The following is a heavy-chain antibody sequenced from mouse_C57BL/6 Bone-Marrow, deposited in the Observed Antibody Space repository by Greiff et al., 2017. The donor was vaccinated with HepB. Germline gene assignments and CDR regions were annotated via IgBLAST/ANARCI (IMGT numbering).Heavy chain of an antibody. Sequence: DVHLVESGGDLVKPGGSLKLSCAASGFTFSSYGMSWVRQTPDKRLEWVATISSGGSYTYYPDSVKGRFTISRDNAKNTLYLQMSSLKSEDTAMYYCAGGWDGFAYWGQGTLVTVSS. J-gene: IGHJ3*01. CDR3: AGGWDGFAY. V-gene: IGHV5-6*01. CDR1: GFTFSSYG. D-gene: IGHD4-1*01. CDR2: ISSGGSYT.